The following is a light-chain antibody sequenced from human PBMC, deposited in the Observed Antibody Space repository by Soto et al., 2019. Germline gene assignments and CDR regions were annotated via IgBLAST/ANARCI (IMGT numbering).Light chain of an antibody. Sequence: DIQLTQSPSSLSASLGDRVTISCLASQNIDNYLHWYQQKSGKAPEALIYAASSLRDGVSSRFSGSGYGTEFTLTINNLQPEDFATYYCQQSSSSPPITFGQGTRLEIK. CDR1: QNIDNY. J-gene: IGKJ5*01. CDR3: QQSSSSPPIT. V-gene: IGKV1-39*01. CDR2: AAS.